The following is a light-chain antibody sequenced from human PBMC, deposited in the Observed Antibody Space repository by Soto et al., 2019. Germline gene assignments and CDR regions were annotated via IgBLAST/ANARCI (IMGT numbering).Light chain of an antibody. Sequence: QSALTQSASVSGSPGQSITTSCIGTGIIVGTYNLVSWYQHYPGNAPQLMIYEVNERPSGVSNRFSGSKSGNTASLTISGLQAEDEADYYCCSYATGTTWVFGGGTKLTVL. CDR3: CSYATGTTWV. J-gene: IGLJ3*02. CDR1: GIIVGTYNL. V-gene: IGLV2-23*02. CDR2: EVN.